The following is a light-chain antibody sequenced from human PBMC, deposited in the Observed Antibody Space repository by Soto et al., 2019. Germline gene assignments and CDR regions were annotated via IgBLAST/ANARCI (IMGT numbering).Light chain of an antibody. V-gene: IGKV1-5*03. CDR3: QQYNSYSWT. Sequence: DIQVTQSPSTLSASVGDRVTITCRASQRISSWLAWYQQKPGKAPKLLIYEASTLESGVPSRFSGSGFGTDFTLTISSLQPDDFATYYCQQYNSYSWTFGQGTKVEIK. CDR1: QRISSW. J-gene: IGKJ1*01. CDR2: EAS.